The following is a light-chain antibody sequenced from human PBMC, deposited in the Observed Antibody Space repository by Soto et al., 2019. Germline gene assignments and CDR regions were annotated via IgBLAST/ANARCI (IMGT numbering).Light chain of an antibody. CDR1: QGIGDT. CDR3: QHYVNLPLT. Sequence: EIVMTQSPSTLSVSPGEAATLATRAMQGIGDTLAWYQQKPGHTPRLLIYDTSIRGTGVPAMFSCSRSGAEFTVTISSLQSEDFAVYYCQHYVNLPLTFGGGTNVESK. J-gene: IGKJ4*01. CDR2: DTS. V-gene: IGKV3-15*01.